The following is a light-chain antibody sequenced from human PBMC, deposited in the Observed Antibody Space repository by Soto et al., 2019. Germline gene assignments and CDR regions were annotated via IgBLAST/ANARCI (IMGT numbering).Light chain of an antibody. Sequence: EIVMTQSPATLSVSPGERATLSCRASQSVSSYLAWYQQKPGQAPRLLIYGASTRATGIPARFSGSGSGTEFTLTISSLQSEDFAVYYCQQYTNWPRGTFGQGTKVEIK. J-gene: IGKJ1*01. V-gene: IGKV3-15*01. CDR1: QSVSSY. CDR2: GAS. CDR3: QQYTNWPRGT.